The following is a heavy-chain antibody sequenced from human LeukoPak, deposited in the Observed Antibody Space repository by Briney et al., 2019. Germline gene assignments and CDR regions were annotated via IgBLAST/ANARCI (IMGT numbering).Heavy chain of an antibody. J-gene: IGHJ5*02. CDR2: IIPIFGTA. CDR1: GGTFSSYA. CDR3: ARGGDGSRPFRYWFDP. D-gene: IGHD6-13*01. V-gene: IGHV1-69*13. Sequence: SVKVSCKASGGTFSSYAISWVRQAPGQGLEWMGGIIPIFGTANYAQKFQGRVTITADESTSTAYMELSSLRSEDTAVYYCARGGDGSRPFRYWFDPWGQGTLVTVSS.